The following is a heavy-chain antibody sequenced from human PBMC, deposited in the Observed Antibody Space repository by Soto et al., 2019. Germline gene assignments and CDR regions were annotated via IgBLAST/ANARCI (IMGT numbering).Heavy chain of an antibody. Sequence: QVQLVQSGAEVKKPGASVKVSCKTSGYTFTGFDISCVRQAPGQDLEWMGWISAYNGNTNYAHKLQGRVTMTTDTSTSTVYMELRSLRSDDTAVYYCAIAVSHFYSYYYMDVWGKGTTVTVSS. CDR3: AIAVSHFYSYYYMDV. D-gene: IGHD3-3*02. V-gene: IGHV1-18*01. CDR2: ISAYNGNT. CDR1: GYTFTGFD. J-gene: IGHJ6*03.